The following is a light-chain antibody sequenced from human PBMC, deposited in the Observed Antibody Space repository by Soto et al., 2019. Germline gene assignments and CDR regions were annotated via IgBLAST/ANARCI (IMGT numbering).Light chain of an antibody. CDR2: GVS. CDR3: QQSYNSPPT. Sequence: TQPPATLSLSPGAIVTLSFRASQSIRNYLAWYQQKQGKAPNLLIYGVSSLQTGVPSRFSGSGSGTNFTLTISSLQSADFATYFCQQSYNSPPTFGQGTKVDIK. V-gene: IGKV1-39*01. J-gene: IGKJ1*01. CDR1: QSIRNY.